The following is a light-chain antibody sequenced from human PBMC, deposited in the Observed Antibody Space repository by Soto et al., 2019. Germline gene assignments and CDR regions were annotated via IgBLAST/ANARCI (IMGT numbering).Light chain of an antibody. J-gene: IGLJ1*01. V-gene: IGLV2-23*02. CDR1: SSDVGSYNL. CDR2: EVS. Sequence: QSALTQPASVSGSPGQSITISCTGTSSDVGSYNLVSWYQQHPGKAPKLMFYEVSKRPSGVSNRFSGSKSGNTASLTISGLQAEDKADYYCCSYAGSSTFFGTGTKVTVL. CDR3: CSYAGSSTF.